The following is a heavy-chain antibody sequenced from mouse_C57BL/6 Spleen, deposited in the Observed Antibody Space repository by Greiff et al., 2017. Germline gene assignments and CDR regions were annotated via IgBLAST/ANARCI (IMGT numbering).Heavy chain of an antibody. J-gene: IGHJ2*01. Sequence: QVQLQQSGPELVKPGASVTLSCKASGYAFSSSWMNWVKQRPGKGLEWIGRSYPGDGDTNYNGKFKGKATLTADKSSSTAYMQLSSLTSEDSAVYFCAREELGAFDYWGQGTTLTVSS. CDR1: GYAFSSSW. CDR3: AREELGAFDY. D-gene: IGHD4-1*01. V-gene: IGHV1-82*01. CDR2: SYPGDGDT.